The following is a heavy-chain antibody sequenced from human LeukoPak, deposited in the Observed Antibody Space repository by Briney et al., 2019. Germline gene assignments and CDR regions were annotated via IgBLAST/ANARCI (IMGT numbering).Heavy chain of an antibody. V-gene: IGHV4-34*01. CDR2: INHSGST. D-gene: IGHD5-18*01. CDR3: ARHVAAMVGIDY. Sequence: SETLSLTCAVYGGSFSGYYWSWIRQPPGKGLEWIGEINHSGSTYYNPSLKSRVTISVDTSKNQFSLKLSSVTAADTAVYYCARHVAAMVGIDYWGQGTLVTVSS. J-gene: IGHJ4*02. CDR1: GGSFSGYY.